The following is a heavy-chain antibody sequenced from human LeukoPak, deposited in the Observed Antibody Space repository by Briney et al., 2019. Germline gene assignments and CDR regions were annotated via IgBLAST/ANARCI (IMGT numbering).Heavy chain of an antibody. CDR2: IIPIFGTA. D-gene: IGHD6-13*01. Sequence: SVKVSCKASGGTFSSYTISWVRQAPGQGLEWMGGIIPIFGTANYAQKFQGRVTITTDESTSTAYMELSSLRSEDTAVYYCARWEYSSSWPHFDYWGQGTLVTVSS. CDR1: GGTFSSYT. J-gene: IGHJ4*02. CDR3: ARWEYSSSWPHFDY. V-gene: IGHV1-69*05.